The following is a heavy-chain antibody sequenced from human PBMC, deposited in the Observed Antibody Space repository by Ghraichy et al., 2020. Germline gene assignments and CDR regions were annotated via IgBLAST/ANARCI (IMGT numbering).Heavy chain of an antibody. V-gene: IGHV1-69*13. CDR1: GGTFSSYA. CDR2: IIPIFGTA. D-gene: IGHD4-11*01. CDR3: ARGFHRRFNMTTVTTTYYYYGMDV. J-gene: IGHJ6*02. Sequence: SVKVSCKASGGTFSSYAISWVRQAPGQGLEWMGGIIPIFGTANYAQKFQGRVTITADESTSTAYMELSSLRSEDTAVYYCARGFHRRFNMTTVTTTYYYYGMDVWGQGTTVTVSS.